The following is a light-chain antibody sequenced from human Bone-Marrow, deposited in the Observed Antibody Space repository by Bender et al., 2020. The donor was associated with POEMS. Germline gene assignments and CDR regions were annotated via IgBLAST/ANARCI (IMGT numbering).Light chain of an antibody. CDR1: SSNTGSGYD. J-gene: IGLJ2*01. Sequence: QPPSVSGAPGQRVPISCTGSSSNTGSGYDINWYQHLPGTAPKLLIYGYNNRPSGVPDRFSGSKSGTSASLTISGLQADDEADYYCCSHAGSYTWIFGGGTKLTVL. CDR3: CSHAGSYTWI. V-gene: IGLV1-40*01. CDR2: GYN.